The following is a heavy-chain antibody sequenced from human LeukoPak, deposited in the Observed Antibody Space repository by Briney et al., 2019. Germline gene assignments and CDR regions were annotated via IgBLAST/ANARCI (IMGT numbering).Heavy chain of an antibody. D-gene: IGHD1/OR15-1a*01. J-gene: IGHJ3*01. CDR3: AREFRTTTWSYDAFDL. V-gene: IGHV1-2*02. Sequence: ASVKVSCKASGYTFTDYYMHWVRQAPGQGLEWVGWINPTTGGTNYAQKFQDRVTMTRDTSNNTSYMDLSGLRSDDTAVYYCAREFRTTTWSYDAFDLWGQGTMVTVSS. CDR2: INPTTGGT. CDR1: GYTFTDYY.